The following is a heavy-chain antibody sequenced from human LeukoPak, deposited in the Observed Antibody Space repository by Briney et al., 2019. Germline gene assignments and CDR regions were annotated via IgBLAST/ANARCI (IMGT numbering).Heavy chain of an antibody. CDR1: GYIFSGYY. J-gene: IGHJ4*02. Sequence: ASMKVSCKASGYIFSGYYINWVRQAPGQGLEWMGWINPKSGATKYAQKFQGRVTMTRDTSISTAYMELSRLRSDDTAVYYCARDSRFGEYHFDYWGQGTLVTVSS. D-gene: IGHD3-10*01. V-gene: IGHV1-2*02. CDR3: ARDSRFGEYHFDY. CDR2: INPKSGAT.